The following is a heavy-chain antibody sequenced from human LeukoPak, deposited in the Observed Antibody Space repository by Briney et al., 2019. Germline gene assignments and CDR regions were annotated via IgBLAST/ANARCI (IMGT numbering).Heavy chain of an antibody. Sequence: GGSLRLSCAASGFTFSDYYMSWTRQAPGKGLEWVSYISSSGSTIYYADSVKGRFTISRDNAKNSLYLQMNSLRAEDTAVYYCARDWNYDFWSGYSQDYWGQGTLVTVSS. CDR3: ARDWNYDFWSGYSQDY. J-gene: IGHJ4*02. D-gene: IGHD3-3*01. CDR1: GFTFSDYY. CDR2: ISSSGSTI. V-gene: IGHV3-11*01.